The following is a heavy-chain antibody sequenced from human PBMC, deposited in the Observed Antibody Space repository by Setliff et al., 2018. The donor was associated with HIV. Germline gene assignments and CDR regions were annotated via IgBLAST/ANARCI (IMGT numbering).Heavy chain of an antibody. D-gene: IGHD3-9*01. CDR3: ARESQQYYDILTGFNYYYGMDV. Sequence: SETLSLTCTVSGGSISSGSYYWSWIRQPAGKGLEWIGHIYTSGITNYNPSLRSRVTISVDTSKNQVSLRLTSVTSADTALYYCARESQQYYDILTGFNYYYGMDVWGRGITVTVSS. CDR1: GGSISSGSYY. J-gene: IGHJ6*02. V-gene: IGHV4-61*09. CDR2: IYTSGIT.